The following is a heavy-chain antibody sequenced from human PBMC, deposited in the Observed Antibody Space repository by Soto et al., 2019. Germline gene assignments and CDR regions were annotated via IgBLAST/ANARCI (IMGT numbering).Heavy chain of an antibody. J-gene: IGHJ4*02. CDR2: ISYDGSNK. D-gene: IGHD3-22*01. CDR3: AKDRKSFDSSGSLGY. Sequence: LRLSCAASGFTFRSYGMHWVRQAPGKGLEWVAVISYDGSNKYYADSVKGRFTISRDNSKNTLYLQMNSLRAEDTAVYYCAKDRKSFDSSGSLGYWGQGTLVTVSS. CDR1: GFTFRSYG. V-gene: IGHV3-30*18.